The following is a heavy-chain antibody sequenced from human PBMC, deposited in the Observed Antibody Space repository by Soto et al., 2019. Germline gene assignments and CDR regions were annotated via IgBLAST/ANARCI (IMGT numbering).Heavy chain of an antibody. CDR3: ARDTGLAPTVWGY. J-gene: IGHJ4*03. V-gene: IGHV4-31*03. CDR1: GDSIRGGGHY. Sequence: QVQLQESGPGLVKPSQTLSLTCSVSGDSIRGGGHYWNWIRQFPGKGLEWIGYVYHSGSTHYNPSLRVRITISIDTSKNQFSLRLISVTAADTALYYCARDTGLAPTVWGYWGHGTQVTVSS. CDR2: VYHSGST. D-gene: IGHD7-27*01.